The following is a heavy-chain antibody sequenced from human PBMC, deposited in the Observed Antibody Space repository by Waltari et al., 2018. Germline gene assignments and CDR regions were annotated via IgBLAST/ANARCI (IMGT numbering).Heavy chain of an antibody. V-gene: IGHV4-4*07. CDR2: IYASGST. D-gene: IGHD2-2*01. J-gene: IGHJ3*02. CDR1: GGPISSYY. Sequence: QVQLQESGPGLVKPSETLSLTCTVPGGPISSYYWSWVRQPAGKGLEWIGRIYASGSTNYNPSLRSRVTMSVDTSKNHFSLRLTSVTAADTAVYYCARDRCNSTSCLSRGAFDIWGQGTMVTVSS. CDR3: ARDRCNSTSCLSRGAFDI.